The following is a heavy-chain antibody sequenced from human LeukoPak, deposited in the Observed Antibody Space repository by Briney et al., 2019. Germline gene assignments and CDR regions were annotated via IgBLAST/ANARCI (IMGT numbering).Heavy chain of an antibody. D-gene: IGHD1-26*01. CDR3: ARLYSGTNTNY. CDR1: GFIFRTYS. J-gene: IGHJ4*02. CDR2: ISSSSSII. V-gene: IGHV3-48*01. Sequence: GGSLRLSCAASGFIFRTYSMNWVRQAPGKGLEWISYISSSSSIIYYADSVKGRFTVSRGNAKNSLYLQMNSLRGEDTAVYYCARLYSGTNTNYWGQGTLVTVSS.